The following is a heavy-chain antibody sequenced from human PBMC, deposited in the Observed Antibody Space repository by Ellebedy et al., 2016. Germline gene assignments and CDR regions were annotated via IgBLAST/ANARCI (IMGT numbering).Heavy chain of an antibody. CDR3: ARDRVDYYYGLDV. CDR2: ISYDGDDT. Sequence: GGSLRLXCAASGFTFNDFAMHWVRQAPGKGLEWVSVISYDGDDTKYVASVRGRFTVSRDNAKNTLYLHMNSLKIEDTGVYYCARDRVDYYYGLDVWGQGTTVTVSS. CDR1: GFTFNDFA. D-gene: IGHD2-15*01. J-gene: IGHJ6*02. V-gene: IGHV3-30-3*01.